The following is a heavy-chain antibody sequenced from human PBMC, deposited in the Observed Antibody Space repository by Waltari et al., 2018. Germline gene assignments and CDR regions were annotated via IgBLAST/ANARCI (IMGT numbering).Heavy chain of an antibody. V-gene: IGHV5-51*01. D-gene: IGHD2-21*01. J-gene: IGHJ6*03. CDR3: ARLTNCGGDCYPRYYYYYMDV. CDR2: IYPGDSDT. Sequence: EVQLVQSGAEVKKPGESLKISCKGSGYSFTSYWIGWVRQMPGKGLEWMGIIYPGDSDTRYSPSFQGQVTISADKSISTAYLQWSSLKASDTAMYYCARLTNCGGDCYPRYYYYYMDVWGKGTTVTVSS. CDR1: GYSFTSYW.